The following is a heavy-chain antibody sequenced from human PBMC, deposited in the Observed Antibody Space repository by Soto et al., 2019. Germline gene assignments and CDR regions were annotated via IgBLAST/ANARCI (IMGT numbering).Heavy chain of an antibody. Sequence: QVQLVQSGAEVKKPGASVKVSCKASGYTFTSYGIIWVRQAPGQGLEWMGWISAYNGKTNYAQKLQGRVTMTTDTSTSTAYMELRSLRSDDTAVYYCSRDSLIIDVIEAFDIWGQGTMVTVSS. J-gene: IGHJ3*02. CDR3: SRDSLIIDVIEAFDI. CDR1: GYTFTSYG. D-gene: IGHD3-10*01. CDR2: ISAYNGKT. V-gene: IGHV1-18*01.